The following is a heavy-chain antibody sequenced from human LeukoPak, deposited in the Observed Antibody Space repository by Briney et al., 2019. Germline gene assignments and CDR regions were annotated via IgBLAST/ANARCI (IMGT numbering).Heavy chain of an antibody. D-gene: IGHD2-2*01. CDR3: ASQGSQLLLGR. Sequence: SQTLSLTCTVSGGSISSDGYYWSWIRQPPGKGLEWIGYIYHSGSTYYNPSLKSRVTISVDRSKNQFSLKLSSVTAADTAVYYCASQGSQLLLGRWGQGTLVTVSS. CDR1: GGSISSDGYY. CDR2: IYHSGST. V-gene: IGHV4-30-2*01. J-gene: IGHJ4*02.